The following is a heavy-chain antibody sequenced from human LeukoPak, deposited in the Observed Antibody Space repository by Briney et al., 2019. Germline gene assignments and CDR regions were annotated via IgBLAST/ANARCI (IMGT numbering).Heavy chain of an antibody. V-gene: IGHV1-18*04. CDR3: ARRQGTTLNFDY. J-gene: IGHJ4*02. Sequence: ASVNVSCKASGYTFTCYYMHWVRQAPGQGLEWMGWINAYNGNTNYAQNLQGRVTMTTDTSTSTAYMELRSLRSDDTAVYYCARRQGTTLNFDYWGQGTLVTVSS. D-gene: IGHD1-1*01. CDR2: INAYNGNT. CDR1: GYTFTCYY.